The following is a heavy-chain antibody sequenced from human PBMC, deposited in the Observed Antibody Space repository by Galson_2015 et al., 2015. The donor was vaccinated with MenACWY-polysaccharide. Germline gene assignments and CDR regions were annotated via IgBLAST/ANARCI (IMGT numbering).Heavy chain of an antibody. V-gene: IGHV3-23*01. CDR1: GFTFSENA. CDR2: LSNSGDYT. D-gene: IGHD6-13*01. J-gene: IGHJ4*02. Sequence: SLRLSCAASGFTFSENAMSWVRQAPGKGLEWVSSLSNSGDYTYYADSVKGRFTISRDNSKNTVHLQMNSLRADDTAVYYCAKLMGVSTWYLVDYWGLGTLVTVSP. CDR3: AKLMGVSTWYLVDY.